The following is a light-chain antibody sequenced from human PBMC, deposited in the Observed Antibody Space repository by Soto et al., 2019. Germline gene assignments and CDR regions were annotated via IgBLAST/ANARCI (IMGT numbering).Light chain of an antibody. CDR1: QSISSW. CDR2: DAS. V-gene: IGKV1-5*01. J-gene: IGKJ1*01. Sequence: DIQMTQSPSTLSASVGDRVTIXXRASQSISSWLAWYQQKPGKAPQXLIYDASSLESGVPSRFSGSGSGTEFTLTISSLQPDDFATYYCQQYNSWWTFGQGTKVDIK. CDR3: QQYNSWWT.